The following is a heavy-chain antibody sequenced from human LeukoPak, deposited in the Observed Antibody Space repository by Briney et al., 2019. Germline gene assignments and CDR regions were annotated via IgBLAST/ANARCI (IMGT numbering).Heavy chain of an antibody. J-gene: IGHJ4*02. CDR1: GFTFDDYA. CDR3: AKDKWHSSGRPFFDY. V-gene: IGHV3-9*01. D-gene: IGHD6-25*01. Sequence: PGGSLRLSCAASGFTFDDYAMHWVRQAPGKGLEWVSGISWNSGSIGYADSVKGRFTISRDNAKNSLYLQMNSLRAEDTALYYCAKDKWHSSGRPFFDYWGQGTLVTVSS. CDR2: ISWNSGSI.